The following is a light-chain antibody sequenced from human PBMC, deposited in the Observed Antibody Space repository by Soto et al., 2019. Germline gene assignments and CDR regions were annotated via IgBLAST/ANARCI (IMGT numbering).Light chain of an antibody. J-gene: IGLJ3*02. V-gene: IGLV8-61*01. CDR1: SGSVSTNYY. CDR2: STN. CDR3: MLFVGSGIWV. Sequence: QAVVTQEPSFSVSPGGTVTLTRGLSSGSVSTNYYTSWYQQTPGQAPRTLIYSTNTRSSGVPDRFSGSILGNKAALTITGAQADDESDYYCMLFVGSGIWVFGGGTKLTVL.